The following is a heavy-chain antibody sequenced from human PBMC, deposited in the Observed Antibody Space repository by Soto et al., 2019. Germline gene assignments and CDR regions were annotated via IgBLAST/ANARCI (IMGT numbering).Heavy chain of an antibody. CDR2: IAPIGYST. V-gene: IGHV3-23*01. CDR1: GLTFRNHA. D-gene: IGHD2-8*01. CDR3: VSWVSPHFDY. J-gene: IGHJ4*02. Sequence: EVQLLESGGGLVQPGGSLRLSCAVSGLTFRNHAMSWVRQAPGKGLEWVSTIAPIGYSTHYAGSVEGRFTISRDDSKSTLELQMISLRADDTAVYYCVSWVSPHFDYWGQGTLVSVSS.